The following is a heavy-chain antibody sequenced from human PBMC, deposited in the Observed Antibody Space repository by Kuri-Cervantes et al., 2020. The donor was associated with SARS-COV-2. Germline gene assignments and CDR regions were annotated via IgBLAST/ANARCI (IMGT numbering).Heavy chain of an antibody. D-gene: IGHD3-9*01. J-gene: IGHJ6*02. CDR3: ARALYGGRLDYSPTSGYYYEGVDV. CDR2: IWSDGTNK. Sequence: LSLTCAASEFTFSSYGMHWVRQAPGKGLEWVAVIWSDGTNKYYADSAKGRFTISRDNSKNTLYLQMNSLRAEDTAVYFCARALYGGRLDYSPTSGYYYEGVDVWGQGTMVTVSS. V-gene: IGHV3-33*01. CDR1: EFTFSSYG.